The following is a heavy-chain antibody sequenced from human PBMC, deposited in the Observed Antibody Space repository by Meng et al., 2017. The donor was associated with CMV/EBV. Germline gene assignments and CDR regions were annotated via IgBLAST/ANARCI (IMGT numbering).Heavy chain of an antibody. CDR3: ARENYYYGMDV. V-gene: IGHV3-11*01. CDR1: GFTFSDYY. J-gene: IGHJ6*02. Sequence: GESLKISCAASGFTFSDYYMSWIRQAPGKGLEWVSYISSSGSTIYYADSVKGRFTISRDNAKNSLYLQMNSLRAEDTAVYYCARENYYYGMDVWGQGTTVTVS. CDR2: ISSSGSTI.